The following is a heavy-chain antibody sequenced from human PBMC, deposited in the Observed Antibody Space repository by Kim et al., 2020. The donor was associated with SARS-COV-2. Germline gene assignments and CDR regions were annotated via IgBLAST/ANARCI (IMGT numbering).Heavy chain of an antibody. D-gene: IGHD3-9*01. V-gene: IGHV3-48*02. CDR2: ISSSSSTI. Sequence: GGSLRLSCAASGFTFSSYSMNWVRQAPGKGLEWVSYISSSSSTIYYADSVKGRFTISRDNAKNSLYLQMNSLRDEDTAVYYCARDSLRYFDWYRGEGEDYWGQGTLVTVSS. CDR3: ARDSLRYFDWYRGEGEDY. J-gene: IGHJ4*02. CDR1: GFTFSSYS.